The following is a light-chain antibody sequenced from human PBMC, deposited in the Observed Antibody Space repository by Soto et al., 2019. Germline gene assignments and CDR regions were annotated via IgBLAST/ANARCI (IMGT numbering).Light chain of an antibody. CDR1: VSNIGAGYD. CDR2: ANN. J-gene: IGLJ1*01. V-gene: IGLV1-40*01. CDR3: QSYDSSLSGSV. Sequence: QSFLTQPPSVSGAPGKRVTISCTGSVSNIGAGYDVHWYQQLPGTAPKLLIYANNNRPSGVPDRFSGSKSGTSASLAITGLQAEDEAGYYCQSYDSSLSGSVFRTGTKVIVL.